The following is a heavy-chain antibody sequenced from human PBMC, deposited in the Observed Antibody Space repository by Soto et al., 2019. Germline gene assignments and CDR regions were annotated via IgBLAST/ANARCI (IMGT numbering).Heavy chain of an antibody. J-gene: IGHJ4*02. D-gene: IGHD3-3*01. CDR2: INHSGST. CDR1: GGSFSGYY. Sequence: SETLSLTCAVYGGSFSGYYWSWIRQPPGKGLEWIGEINHSGSTNYNPSLKSRVTISVDTSKNQFSLKLSSVTAADTAVYYCARLTLTTISDYWGQGTLVTVSS. V-gene: IGHV4-34*01. CDR3: ARLTLTTISDY.